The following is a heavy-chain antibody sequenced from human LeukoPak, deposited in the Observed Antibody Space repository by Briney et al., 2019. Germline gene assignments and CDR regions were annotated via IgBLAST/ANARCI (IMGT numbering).Heavy chain of an antibody. D-gene: IGHD2-2*02. CDR2: ISAYNGNT. CDR3: ARGPAAIEHTLNYYYYMDV. J-gene: IGHJ6*03. V-gene: IGHV1-18*01. Sequence: GASVKVSCKASGYTFTSYGISWVRQAPGQGLEWMGWISAYNGNTNYAQKLQGRVTMTTDTSTSTAYMELRSLRSDDTAVYYCARGPAAIEHTLNYYYYMDVWGKGTTVTVSS. CDR1: GYTFTSYG.